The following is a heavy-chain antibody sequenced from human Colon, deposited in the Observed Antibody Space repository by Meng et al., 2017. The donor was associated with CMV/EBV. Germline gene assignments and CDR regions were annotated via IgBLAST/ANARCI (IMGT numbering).Heavy chain of an antibody. Sequence: ALTLSNYKMPWVRQAPGKGLEWVAVSSYDGTKTDHAASVKGRFTISRDNSKNTLYLQMDSLRPEDTAVYFCARAGYGGYIKDAFDYWGQGTLVTVSS. CDR3: ARAGYGGYIKDAFDY. V-gene: IGHV3-33*05. J-gene: IGHJ4*02. CDR2: SSYDGTKT. D-gene: IGHD5-18*01. CDR1: ALTLSNYK.